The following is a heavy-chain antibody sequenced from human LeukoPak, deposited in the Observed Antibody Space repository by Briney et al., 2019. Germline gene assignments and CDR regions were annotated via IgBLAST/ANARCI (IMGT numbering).Heavy chain of an antibody. Sequence: GGSLRLSCAASGFTFSNAWMSWVRQAPGKGLEWVSSISDSNSNYIYYADSVKGRFTLSRDNAKKTLYLQMNSLRAEDTAVYYCARDRTNLLTGYYFYWGQGTLVTVSS. V-gene: IGHV3-21*04. CDR2: ISDSNSNYI. CDR3: ARDRTNLLTGYYFY. CDR1: GFTFSNAW. D-gene: IGHD3-9*01. J-gene: IGHJ4*02.